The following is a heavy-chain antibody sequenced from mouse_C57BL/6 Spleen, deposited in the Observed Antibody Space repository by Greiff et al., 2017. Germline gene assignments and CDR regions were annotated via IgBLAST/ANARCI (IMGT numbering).Heavy chain of an antibody. J-gene: IGHJ1*03. Sequence: VQLQQSGAELVKPGASVKISCKASGYAFSGYWMNWVKQRPGKGLEWIGQIYPGDGDTNYNGKFQGKATLTADKSSSTAYLQLSSLTSEDSAVYYCAQAHYDGYTGRSFDVWGTGTTLTVSS. CDR2: IYPGDGDT. CDR3: AQAHYDGYTGRSFDV. D-gene: IGHD2-3*01. CDR1: GYAFSGYW. V-gene: IGHV1-80*01.